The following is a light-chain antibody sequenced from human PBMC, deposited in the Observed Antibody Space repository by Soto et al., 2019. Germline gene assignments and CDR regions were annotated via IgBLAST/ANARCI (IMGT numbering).Light chain of an antibody. CDR2: EVI. Sequence: QSALTQPASVSGSPGQSITISCTGTSSDIGTYDYVSWYQQHPGKAPKLMIYEVINRPSGISNRFSGSKSGNTASLTISGLQAEDEAEYYCCSYTTSSPLEVFGGGTKLTVL. V-gene: IGLV2-14*01. CDR1: SSDIGTYDY. CDR3: CSYTTSSPLEV. J-gene: IGLJ3*02.